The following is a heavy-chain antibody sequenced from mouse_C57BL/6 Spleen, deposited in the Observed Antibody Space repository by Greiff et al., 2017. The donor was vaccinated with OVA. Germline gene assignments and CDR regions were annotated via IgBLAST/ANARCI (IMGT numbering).Heavy chain of an antibody. CDR3: ARDYGSSSYYFDY. D-gene: IGHD1-1*01. J-gene: IGHJ2*01. Sequence: QVQLQQPGAELVKPGASVKLSCKASGYTFTSYWMHWVKQRPGQGLEWIGMIHPNSGSTNYNEKFKSKATLTVDKSSSTAYMQLSSLTSEDSAVYYGARDYGSSSYYFDYWGQGTTLTVSS. V-gene: IGHV1-64*01. CDR1: GYTFTSYW. CDR2: IHPNSGST.